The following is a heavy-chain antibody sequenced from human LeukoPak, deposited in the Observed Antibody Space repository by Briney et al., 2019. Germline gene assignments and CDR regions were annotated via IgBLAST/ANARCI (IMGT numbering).Heavy chain of an antibody. J-gene: IGHJ1*01. CDR3: ARDLWDYSDNNHYYYPLKY. V-gene: IGHV3-30*04. Sequence: GGSLRLSCESSGFTFSRYAMHWVRQAPGEGLQWVAVISYDGSNERYADSVKGRFTVSRDNSRNTLFLQMNSLRAEDTAVYYCARDLWDYSDNNHYYYPLKYWGQGTLVTVSS. CDR2: ISYDGSNE. CDR1: GFTFSRYA. D-gene: IGHD3-22*01.